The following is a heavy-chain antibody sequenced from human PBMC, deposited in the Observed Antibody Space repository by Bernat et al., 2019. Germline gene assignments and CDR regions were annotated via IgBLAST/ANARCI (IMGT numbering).Heavy chain of an antibody. CDR2: IYYSGST. V-gene: IGHV4-59*08. CDR3: ARGGLQLGY. D-gene: IGHD5-24*01. CDR1: GGSISSYY. J-gene: IGHJ4*02. Sequence: QVQLQESGPGLVKPSETLSLTCTVSGGSISSYYWSWIRQPPGKGLEWIGYIYYSGSTNYNPSLKSRVTISVDTSKNQFSLKLSSVTAADTAVYYCARGGLQLGYWGQGTLVTVSS.